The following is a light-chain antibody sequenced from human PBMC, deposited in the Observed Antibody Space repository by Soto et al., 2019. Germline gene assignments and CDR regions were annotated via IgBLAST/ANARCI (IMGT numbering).Light chain of an antibody. CDR1: QSVGSY. CDR3: QQRGNWPLT. Sequence: IVLTQSPATLSLSPRERATLSCRASQSVGSYLAWYQQKPGQAPRLLISDASNRATGIPARFSGSGSGTDFSLTISSLEPEDFAVYYCQQRGNWPLTFGGGTKVEIK. CDR2: DAS. V-gene: IGKV3-11*01. J-gene: IGKJ4*01.